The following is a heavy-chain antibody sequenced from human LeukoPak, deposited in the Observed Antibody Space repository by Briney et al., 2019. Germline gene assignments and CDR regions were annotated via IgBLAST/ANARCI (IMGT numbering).Heavy chain of an antibody. J-gene: IGHJ4*02. D-gene: IGHD3-22*01. Sequence: GESLEISCKASGYSFTSYWIAWVRQMPGKGLEWMGIIYPSDSDTRYSPSFQGQVTISADKSISTAFLQWSSLKASDTATYYCARAYYFSFEYWGQGALVTVSS. CDR2: IYPSDSDT. V-gene: IGHV5-51*01. CDR3: ARAYYFSFEY. CDR1: GYSFTSYW.